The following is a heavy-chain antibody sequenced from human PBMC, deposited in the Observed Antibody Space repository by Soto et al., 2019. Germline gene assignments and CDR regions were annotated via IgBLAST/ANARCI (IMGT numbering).Heavy chain of an antibody. CDR1: GYTFTSYG. Sequence: QVQLVQSGAEVKKPGASVKVSCKASGYTFTSYGMSWVRQAPGQGLEGMGWISAYDGNTKSAQKLQGRATMTTDTSTSTAYMELRSLRSDDTAVYYRARDLAVGLVDYWGQGTLVTVSS. CDR2: ISAYDGNT. J-gene: IGHJ4*02. V-gene: IGHV1-18*01. CDR3: ARDLAVGLVDY.